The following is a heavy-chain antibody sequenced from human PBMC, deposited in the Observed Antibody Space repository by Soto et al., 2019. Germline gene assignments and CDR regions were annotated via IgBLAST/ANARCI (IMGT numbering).Heavy chain of an antibody. Sequence: VQLVESGGGVVQPGRSLRLSCAASGFIFSNYAMFWFRQAPGKGLEWVSTIYAAGSGKYYAGSVKGRFTISRDNSRDTLFLQMDSLRAEDTAIYFCAKDLIRGDGYEDPDYWGQGTLVTVSS. J-gene: IGHJ4*02. D-gene: IGHD3-10*01. V-gene: IGHV3-23*04. CDR3: AKDLIRGDGYEDPDY. CDR2: IYAAGSGK. CDR1: GFIFSNYA.